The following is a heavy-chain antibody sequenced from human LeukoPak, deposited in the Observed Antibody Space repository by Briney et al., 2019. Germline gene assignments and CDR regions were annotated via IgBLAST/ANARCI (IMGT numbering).Heavy chain of an antibody. J-gene: IGHJ4*02. CDR3: AKDSGYCSGGSCYSRYYFDY. CDR1: GFTFSSYA. Sequence: GGSLRLSCAASGFTFSSYAMSWVRQAPGKGLEWVSAISGSGGSTYYADSVKGRFTISRDNSKNTLYLQMHSLGAEDTAVYYCAKDSGYCSGGSCYSRYYFDYWGQGTLVTVSS. CDR2: ISGSGGST. D-gene: IGHD2-15*01. V-gene: IGHV3-23*01.